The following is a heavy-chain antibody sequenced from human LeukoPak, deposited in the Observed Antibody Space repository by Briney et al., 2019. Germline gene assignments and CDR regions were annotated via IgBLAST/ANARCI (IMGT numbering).Heavy chain of an antibody. V-gene: IGHV3-21*01. CDR1: GFTFSSYS. Sequence: PGGSLRLSCAASGFTFSSYSMNWVRQAPGKGLEWVSSISSSSSYIYYADSVEGRFTISRDNAKNSLYLQMNSLRAEDTAVYYCARATKRHGPPIYGDPDPWGQGTLVTVSS. CDR2: ISSSSSYI. J-gene: IGHJ5*02. CDR3: ARATKRHGPPIYGDPDP. D-gene: IGHD4-17*01.